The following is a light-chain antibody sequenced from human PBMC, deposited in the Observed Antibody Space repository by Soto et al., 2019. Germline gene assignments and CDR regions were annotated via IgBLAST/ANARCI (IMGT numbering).Light chain of an antibody. CDR1: QTISSW. V-gene: IGKV1-5*03. CDR3: QHYNSYSEA. CDR2: KAS. J-gene: IGKJ1*01. Sequence: IKMTQSPSTLSGSVVDRVTITCRASQTISSWLALYQQRPGEAPKLLIYKASTLKILFPSRLSGSGSGKEFTLTLSSLQPDDFATYYCQHYNSYSEAFVQGTKVDIK.